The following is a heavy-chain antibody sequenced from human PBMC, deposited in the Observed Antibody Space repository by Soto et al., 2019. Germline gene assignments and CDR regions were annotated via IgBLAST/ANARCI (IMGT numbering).Heavy chain of an antibody. CDR3: VRAAYYYGSGRTMDV. V-gene: IGHV1-46*01. J-gene: IGHJ6*02. Sequence: GASVKVSCKASGYTFTSYYMHWVRQAPGQGLEWMGIINPSGGSTSYAQKFQGRVTMTRDTSTSTVYMELSSLRSEDTAVYYCVRAAYYYGSGRTMDVWGQGTTVTVSS. CDR2: INPSGGST. D-gene: IGHD3-10*01. CDR1: GYTFTSYY.